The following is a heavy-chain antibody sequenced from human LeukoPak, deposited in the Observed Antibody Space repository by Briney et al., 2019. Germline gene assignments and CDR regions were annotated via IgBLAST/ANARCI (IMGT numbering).Heavy chain of an antibody. CDR2: ISSSSSYI. CDR1: GFTFSSYS. D-gene: IGHD3-9*01. J-gene: IGHJ5*02. V-gene: IGHV3-21*01. CDR3: ARQNYDILTTYNWFDP. Sequence: GGSLRLSCAASGFTFSSYSMNWVRQAPGKGLEWVSSISSSSSYIYYADSVKGRFTISRDNAKNSLYLQMNSLRAEDTAVYYCARQNYDILTTYNWFDPWGQGTLVTVSS.